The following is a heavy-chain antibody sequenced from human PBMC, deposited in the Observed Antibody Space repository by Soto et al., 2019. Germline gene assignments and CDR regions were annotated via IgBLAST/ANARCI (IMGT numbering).Heavy chain of an antibody. J-gene: IGHJ5*02. V-gene: IGHV4-61*05. CDR3: ARHAFGIPDWFDP. CDR2: IYYSGST. D-gene: IGHD3-16*01. Sequence: ETLSLTWTVCGGSISSSSYYWSWIRQPPGKGLEWIGYIYYSGSTNYNPSLKSRVTISVDTSKNQFSLKLSSVTAADTAVYYCARHAFGIPDWFDPWGQGTLVTVSS. CDR1: GGSISSSSYY.